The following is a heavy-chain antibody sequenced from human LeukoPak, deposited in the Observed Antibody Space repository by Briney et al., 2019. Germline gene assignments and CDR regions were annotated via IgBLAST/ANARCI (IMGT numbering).Heavy chain of an antibody. CDR2: IYTDGRT. V-gene: IGHV3-53*01. J-gene: IGHJ4*02. D-gene: IGHD4-17*01. CDR1: GLTASSNY. CDR3: ARGNYGDDSYYFDY. Sequence: PRGAPRHSSAASGLTASSNYMSSVPQAPGKGLEWVSVIYTDGRTFYAGSVKGRFTISRDSSKNTVYLQMNSLRVEDTAVYYCARGNYGDDSYYFDYWGRGALVTVSS.